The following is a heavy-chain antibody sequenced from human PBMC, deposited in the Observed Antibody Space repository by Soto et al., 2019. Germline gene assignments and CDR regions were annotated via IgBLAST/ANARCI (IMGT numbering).Heavy chain of an antibody. D-gene: IGHD4-4*01. CDR3: TRDYSNYVSYYYYGMDV. V-gene: IGHV3-49*03. J-gene: IGHJ6*02. CDR1: GFTFGDYA. Sequence: GGSLRLSCTASGFTFGDYAMSWFRQAPGKGLEWVGFIRSKAYGGTTEYAASVKGRFTISRDDSKSIAYLQMNSLKTEDTAVYYCTRDYSNYVSYYYYGMDVWGQGTTVTVSS. CDR2: IRSKAYGGTT.